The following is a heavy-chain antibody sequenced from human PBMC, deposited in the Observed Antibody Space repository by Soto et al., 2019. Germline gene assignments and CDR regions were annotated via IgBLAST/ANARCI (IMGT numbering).Heavy chain of an antibody. CDR1: GFSLSNSGVG. V-gene: IGHV2-5*02. J-gene: IGHJ4*02. D-gene: IGHD4-17*01. CDR2: IYGDNDK. CDR3: APCTLHDYGDYDPGTSHVFDS. Sequence: QITLKESGPSPVKPTQTLTVTCTFSGFSLSNSGVGVAWIREPPGKALEWLALIYGDNDKRYSPSLKTRLTITTDTSKSLVVLTMTKMDPVDTATYYCAPCTLHDYGDYDPGTSHVFDSWGQGTLVTGSS.